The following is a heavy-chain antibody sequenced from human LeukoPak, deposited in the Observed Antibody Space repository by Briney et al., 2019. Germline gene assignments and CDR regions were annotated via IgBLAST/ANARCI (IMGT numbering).Heavy chain of an antibody. Sequence: NPGGSLRLSCTVSGLTFPGAWLTWVRQGPGKGLEWVGRMKSKTDGGTTEFAAPVKGRFTLSRDDTKNTLYLQMDSLKTEDAAIYNCPTDLRGLGGSFGGQGPLVTVSS. CDR1: GLTFPGAW. D-gene: IGHD1-26*01. CDR3: PTDLRGLGGSF. V-gene: IGHV3-15*01. J-gene: IGHJ4*02. CDR2: MKSKTDGGTT.